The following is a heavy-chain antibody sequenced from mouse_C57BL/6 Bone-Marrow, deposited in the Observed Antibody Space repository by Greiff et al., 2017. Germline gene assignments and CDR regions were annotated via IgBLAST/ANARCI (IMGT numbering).Heavy chain of an antibody. Sequence: QVQLQQSGPELVKPGASVKLSCKASGYTFTSYDINWVKQRPGQGLEWIGWIFPRDGSTKYNEKFKGKATLTVDTSSSTAYMELRSLTSEDSAVYFGARLEGDGSLGGWYFDVWGTGTTVTVSS. V-gene: IGHV1-85*01. D-gene: IGHD6-2*01. CDR3: ARLEGDGSLGGWYFDV. CDR1: GYTFTSYD. J-gene: IGHJ1*03. CDR2: IFPRDGST.